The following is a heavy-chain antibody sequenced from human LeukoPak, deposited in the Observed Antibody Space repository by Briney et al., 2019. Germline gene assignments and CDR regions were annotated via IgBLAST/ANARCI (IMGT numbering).Heavy chain of an antibody. CDR2: INPNSGGT. Sequence: ASVKVSCKASGYTFTGYYMHWVRQAPGQGLEWMGWINPNSGGTNYAQKFQGWVTMTRDTSISTAYMELSRLRSDDTAVYYCARAPMIVVVISDAFDIWGQGTMVTVSS. J-gene: IGHJ3*02. V-gene: IGHV1-2*04. D-gene: IGHD3-22*01. CDR3: ARAPMIVVVISDAFDI. CDR1: GYTFTGYY.